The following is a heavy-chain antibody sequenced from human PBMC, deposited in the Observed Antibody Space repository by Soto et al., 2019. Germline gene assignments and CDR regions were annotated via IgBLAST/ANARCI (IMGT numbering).Heavy chain of an antibody. CDR2: ISYDGSNK. J-gene: IGHJ4*02. CDR1: GFTFSSYG. D-gene: IGHD2-8*01. CDR3: AKDFGLSKEWFDY. V-gene: IGHV3-30*18. Sequence: GGSLRLSCAASGFTFSSYGMHWVRQAPGKGLEWVAVISYDGSNKYYADSVKGRFTISRDNSKNTLYLQMNSLRAEDTAVYYCAKDFGLSKEWFDYWGQGTLVTVSS.